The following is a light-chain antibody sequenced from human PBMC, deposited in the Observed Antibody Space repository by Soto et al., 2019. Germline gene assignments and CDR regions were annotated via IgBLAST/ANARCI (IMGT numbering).Light chain of an antibody. J-gene: IGKJ1*01. CDR1: QSVSSSY. Sequence: EIVLTQSPGTLSLSPGERATLSCRASQSVSSSYLAWYQQKPGQAPRLLIYRTSNRATGIPDRFSGSGSGTDFTLTISRLEPEDFAVYRCQQYDSSPRTFGQGTKVDIK. V-gene: IGKV3-20*01. CDR3: QQYDSSPRT. CDR2: RTS.